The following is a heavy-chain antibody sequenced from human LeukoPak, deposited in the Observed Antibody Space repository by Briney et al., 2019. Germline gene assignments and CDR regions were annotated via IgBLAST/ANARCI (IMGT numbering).Heavy chain of an antibody. Sequence: GRSLRLSCAASGFTFSSYGMHWVRQAPGKGLEWVAVIWYDGSNKCYADSVKGRFTISRDNSKNTLYLQMNSLRAEDTAVYYCARLKDRYSGHFDYWGQGTLVTVSS. CDR2: IWYDGSNK. J-gene: IGHJ4*02. V-gene: IGHV3-33*01. CDR3: ARLKDRYSGHFDY. D-gene: IGHD5-12*01. CDR1: GFTFSSYG.